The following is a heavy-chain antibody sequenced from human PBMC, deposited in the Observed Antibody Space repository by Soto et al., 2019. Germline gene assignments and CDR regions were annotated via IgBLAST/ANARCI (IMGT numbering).Heavy chain of an antibody. CDR2: IYYSGST. Sequence: SETLSLTCTVSGGSISSSSYYWGWIRQPPGKGLEWIGSIYYSGSTYYNPSLKSRVTISVDTSKNQFSLKLSSVTAADTAVYYCARRIVLMVYAMGGFDYWGQGTLVTV. V-gene: IGHV4-39*01. J-gene: IGHJ4*02. D-gene: IGHD2-8*01. CDR1: GGSISSSSYY. CDR3: ARRIVLMVYAMGGFDY.